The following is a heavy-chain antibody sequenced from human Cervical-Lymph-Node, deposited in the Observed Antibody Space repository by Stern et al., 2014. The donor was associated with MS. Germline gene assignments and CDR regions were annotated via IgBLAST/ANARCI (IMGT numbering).Heavy chain of an antibody. CDR3: ARGKIGYCCGGECYGYGLDV. CDR1: GDSFRTSW. D-gene: IGHD2-15*01. V-gene: IGHV5-51*01. J-gene: IGHJ6*02. Sequence: VQLGESGAEVKKPGESLKISCKVSGDSFRTSWIAWVRQMPGKGLEWMGIIYAGDSVCRFSPCFQGQVSISADRATGTAYLQWSSLKASDTGMCYCARGKIGYCCGGECYGYGLDVWGQGTTVTVSS. CDR2: IYAGDSVC.